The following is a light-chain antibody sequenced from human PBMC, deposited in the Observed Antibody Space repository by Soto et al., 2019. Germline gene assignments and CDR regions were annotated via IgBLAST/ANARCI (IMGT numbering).Light chain of an antibody. J-gene: IGLJ1*01. Sequence: QSALTQPPSASGSPGQSVTISCTGTSSDVGGYNYVSWYQQHPGKAPKLMIYEVSKRPSGVPDRFSGSKSGNMASLTVSGLQAEDEADYYCAAWDDSLNGYVFGTGTKVTVL. V-gene: IGLV2-8*01. CDR1: SSDVGGYNY. CDR2: EVS. CDR3: AAWDDSLNGYV.